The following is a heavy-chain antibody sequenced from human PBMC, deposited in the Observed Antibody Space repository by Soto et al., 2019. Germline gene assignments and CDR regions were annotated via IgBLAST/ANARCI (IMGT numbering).Heavy chain of an antibody. J-gene: IGHJ4*02. Sequence: GGSLRLSCAASGFTFSSYGMHWVRQAPGKGLEWVAVISYDGSNKYYADSVKGRFTISRDNSKNTLYLQMNSLRAEDTAVYYCDSAVAGTFHWGQGTLVTISS. D-gene: IGHD6-19*01. CDR3: DSAVAGTFH. CDR2: ISYDGSNK. CDR1: GFTFSSYG. V-gene: IGHV3-30*03.